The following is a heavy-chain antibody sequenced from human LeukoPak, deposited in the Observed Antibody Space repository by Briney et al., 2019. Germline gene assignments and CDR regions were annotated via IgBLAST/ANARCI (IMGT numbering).Heavy chain of an antibody. V-gene: IGHV3-74*01. CDR3: AKESLPVAAQPEVDY. CDR2: INNDGSST. D-gene: IGHD6-19*01. CDR1: GFTFSDYW. J-gene: IGHJ4*02. Sequence: GGSLRLSCAASGFTFSDYWMHWVRQAPGKGLVWVSRINNDGSSTSYAESVKGRFTISRDNAKNTLYLQMNSLRAEDTAMYYCAKESLPVAAQPEVDYWGQGTLVTVSS.